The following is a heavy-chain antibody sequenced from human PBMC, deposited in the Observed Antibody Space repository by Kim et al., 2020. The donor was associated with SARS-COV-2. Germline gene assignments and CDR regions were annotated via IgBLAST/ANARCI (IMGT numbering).Heavy chain of an antibody. CDR3: ARSFGVAPPVDY. J-gene: IGHJ4*02. Sequence: SETLSLTCTVSGGSISSGGYYWSWIRQHPGKGLEWIGYIYYSGSTYYNPSLKSRVTISVDTSKHQFSLKLSSVTAADTAVYYCARSFGVAPPVDYWGQGPLVTVS. V-gene: IGHV4-31*03. D-gene: IGHD3-3*01. CDR1: GGSISSGGYY. CDR2: IYYSGST.